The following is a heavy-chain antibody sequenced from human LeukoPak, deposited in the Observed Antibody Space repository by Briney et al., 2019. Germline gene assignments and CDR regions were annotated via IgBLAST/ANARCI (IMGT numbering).Heavy chain of an antibody. J-gene: IGHJ2*01. CDR2: FYSGDSDT. Sequence: GESLKTSCKSSGYNFASDWIGLVRPMPGKGLEWMGIFYSGDSDTRYSPSFQGQVTMSADKSIGTAYLRWSSLKASDTAMYYCARQKAYDRYFDLWGRGTLVTVSS. V-gene: IGHV5-51*01. D-gene: IGHD3-3*01. CDR3: ARQKAYDRYFDL. CDR1: GYNFASDW.